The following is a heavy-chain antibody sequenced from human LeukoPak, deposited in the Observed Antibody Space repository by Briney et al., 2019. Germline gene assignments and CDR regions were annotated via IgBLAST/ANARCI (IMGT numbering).Heavy chain of an antibody. CDR1: GGSISSSSYY. Sequence: SETLSLTCTVSGGSISSSSYYWDWIRQPPGKGLEWIGNIYYSGSTYYNPSLKSRVTMSVDTSKNQFSLKLSSVTAADTAVYYCARDGYSGNDGLWGQGSLVTVSS. V-gene: IGHV4-39*07. J-gene: IGHJ4*02. CDR2: IYYSGST. CDR3: ARDGYSGNDGL. D-gene: IGHD5-12*01.